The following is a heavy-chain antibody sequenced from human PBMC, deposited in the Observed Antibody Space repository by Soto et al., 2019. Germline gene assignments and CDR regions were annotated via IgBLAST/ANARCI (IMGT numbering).Heavy chain of an antibody. V-gene: IGHV4-39*07. CDR1: GDSISDTIYY. D-gene: IGHD4-17*01. J-gene: IGHJ3*01. CDR3: ARALRCDV. Sequence: SETLSLTCRVSGDSISDTIYYWGWIRQPPGMGLEWIGSIHYSGSTQFHPSFKSRVTMSIDTSTNQFSLRLSSVTAADTAVYYCARALRCDVWGQGTMVTVSS. CDR2: IHYSGST.